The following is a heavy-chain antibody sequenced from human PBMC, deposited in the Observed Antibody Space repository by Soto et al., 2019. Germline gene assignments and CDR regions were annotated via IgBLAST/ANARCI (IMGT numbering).Heavy chain of an antibody. CDR3: ARDQAAEYCSSTCCPWGYYYYYYMDF. D-gene: IGHD2-2*01. J-gene: IGHJ6*03. CDR1: GYTFTSYA. Sequence: ASVKVSCKASGYTFTSYAMHWVRQAPGQRLEWMGWINAGNGNTKYSQKFQGRVTITRDTSASTAYMELSSLRSEDTAVYYCARDQAAEYCSSTCCPWGYYYYYYMDFSGKRTTVPVSS. V-gene: IGHV1-3*01. CDR2: INAGNGNT.